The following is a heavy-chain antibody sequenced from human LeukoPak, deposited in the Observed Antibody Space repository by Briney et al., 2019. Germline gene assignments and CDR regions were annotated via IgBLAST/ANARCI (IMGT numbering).Heavy chain of an antibody. CDR2: IKQDGSEK. CDR1: GFTFSSYW. Sequence: GGSLRPSCAASGFTFSSYWMSWVRQAPGKGLEWVANIKQDGSEKYYVDSVKGRFTISRDNAKNSLYLQMNSLRAEDTAVYYCARDRHPTDDFWSGYPAYFDYWGQGTLVTVSS. CDR3: ARDRHPTDDFWSGYPAYFDY. J-gene: IGHJ4*02. V-gene: IGHV3-7*01. D-gene: IGHD3-3*01.